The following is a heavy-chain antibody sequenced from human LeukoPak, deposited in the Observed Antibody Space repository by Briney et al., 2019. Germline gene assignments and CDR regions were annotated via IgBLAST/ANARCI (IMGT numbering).Heavy chain of an antibody. Sequence: SETLSLTCTVAGSSISSYYWSLIRQPPGKGLEWIGYIYYSGSTNYNPSLKSRVTISVDTSKNQFSLKLSSVTAADTAVYYCARVGPELIDSFDYWGQGTLVTVSS. D-gene: IGHD2/OR15-2a*01. CDR2: IYYSGST. CDR3: ARVGPELIDSFDY. CDR1: GSSISSYY. J-gene: IGHJ4*02. V-gene: IGHV4-59*01.